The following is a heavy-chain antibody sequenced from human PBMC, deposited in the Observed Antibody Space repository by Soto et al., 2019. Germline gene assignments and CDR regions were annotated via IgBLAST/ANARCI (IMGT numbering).Heavy chain of an antibody. D-gene: IGHD3-3*01. J-gene: IGHJ6*02. CDR3: ARDPYYDFWSGYYRGPYYYYGMDV. V-gene: IGHV1-18*01. CDR1: GYTFTSYG. CDR2: ISAYNGNT. Sequence: ASVKVSCKASGYTFTSYGLSWVRQAPGQGLEWMGWISAYNGNTNYAQKLQGRVTMTTDTSTSTAYMELRSPRSDDTAVYYCARDPYYDFWSGYYRGPYYYYGMDVWGQGTTVTVSS.